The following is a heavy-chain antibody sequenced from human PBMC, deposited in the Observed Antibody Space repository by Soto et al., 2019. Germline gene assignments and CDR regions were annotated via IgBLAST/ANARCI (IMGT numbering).Heavy chain of an antibody. CDR3: AGRVVVVPAARYYYMDV. Sequence: GGSLRLSCAASGFTFSRYAMSWVRQAPGKGLEWVSAISGSGGSTYYADSVKGRFTISRDNSKNTLYLQMNSLRAEDTAVYYCAGRVVVVPAARYYYMDVWGKGTTVTVSS. V-gene: IGHV3-23*01. D-gene: IGHD2-2*01. J-gene: IGHJ6*03. CDR2: ISGSGGST. CDR1: GFTFSRYA.